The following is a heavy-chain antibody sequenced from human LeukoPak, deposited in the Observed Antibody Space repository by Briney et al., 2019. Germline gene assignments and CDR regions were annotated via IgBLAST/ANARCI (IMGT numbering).Heavy chain of an antibody. J-gene: IGHJ4*02. CDR1: GYIFTRYG. D-gene: IGHD4/OR15-4a*01. V-gene: IGHV1-18*01. CDR2: ISSYNANT. Sequence: GASVKVPCKASGYIFTRYGISWVRQAPGQGLEWMGWISSYNANTNYAQKLQGRVTITTDISTSTAYMELRSLRSDDTAFYYCARDFIYGGRLFDYWGQGTLVTVSS. CDR3: ARDFIYGGRLFDY.